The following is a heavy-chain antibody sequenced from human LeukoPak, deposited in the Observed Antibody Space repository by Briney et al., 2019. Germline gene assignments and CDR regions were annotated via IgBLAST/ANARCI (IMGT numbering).Heavy chain of an antibody. V-gene: IGHV6-1*01. J-gene: IGHJ4*02. CDR2: TYQRSKWYN. Sequence: SQTLSLTCAISGNSVSINSAAWNWIRKSPSRGLEWLGRTYQRSKWYNDYAVSVKSRITINPDISKNQFSLQLNSVTPEDTAVYYCARSPSPYSSGWYFDYWGQGTLVTVSS. CDR1: GNSVSINSAA. CDR3: ARSPSPYSSGWYFDY. D-gene: IGHD6-19*01.